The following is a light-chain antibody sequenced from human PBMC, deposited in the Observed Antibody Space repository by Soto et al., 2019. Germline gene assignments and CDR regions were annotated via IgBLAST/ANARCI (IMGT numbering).Light chain of an antibody. Sequence: DIVLTQSPVTRSVSPGERYTLSCMAIQSVSSSYLAWYQQKPGQARRLLIYGASSRATCIPDRFSGSGSGPAFTLTISSVEPEDFAVYYCQQYGSLPITFGQGTRLEIK. V-gene: IGKV3-20*01. CDR3: QQYGSLPIT. J-gene: IGKJ5*01. CDR1: QSVSSSY. CDR2: GAS.